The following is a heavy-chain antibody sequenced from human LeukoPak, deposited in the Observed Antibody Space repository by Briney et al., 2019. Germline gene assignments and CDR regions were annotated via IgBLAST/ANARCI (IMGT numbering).Heavy chain of an antibody. CDR1: GFTVSTNC. Sequence: PGGSLRLSCAASGFTVSTNCMTWVRQAPGKGLEWVSTISVGAEYIFYADSVKGRFTISRDDSNNALYLQMHSLRAEDTALYYCASGPPFLKYFEYWGQGSLVTVSS. J-gene: IGHJ4*02. CDR2: ISVGAEYI. CDR3: ASGPPFLKYFEY. D-gene: IGHD3-3*01. V-gene: IGHV3-23*01.